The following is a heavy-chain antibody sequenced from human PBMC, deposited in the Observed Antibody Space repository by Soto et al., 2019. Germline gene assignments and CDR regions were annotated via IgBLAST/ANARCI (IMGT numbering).Heavy chain of an antibody. CDR2: MNPNSGGT. Sequence: QVQVVQSGAEVKKPGASVKVSCKASGYTFTGYFMHWVRQAPGQGLEWMGWMNPNSGGTNYAQKFQGRVTMTRDTSISTAYMEMSGLRSDDTAVYYCARVDCSGGSCQWSGMDVWGQGTTVTVSS. CDR3: ARVDCSGGSCQWSGMDV. D-gene: IGHD2-15*01. J-gene: IGHJ6*02. CDR1: GYTFTGYF. V-gene: IGHV1-2*02.